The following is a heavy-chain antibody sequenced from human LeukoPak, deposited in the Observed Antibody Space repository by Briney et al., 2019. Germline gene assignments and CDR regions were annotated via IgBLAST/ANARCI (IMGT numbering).Heavy chain of an antibody. CDR1: GFTFSSYS. D-gene: IGHD6-13*01. J-gene: IGHJ4*02. CDR2: ISSSSSTI. CDR3: ARGLSSWYVDY. V-gene: IGHV3-48*01. Sequence: PGGSLRLSCAASGFTFSSYSMNWVRQAPGKGLGWVSYISSSSSTIYYADSVKGRFTISRDNAKNSLYLQMNSLRAEDTAVYYCARGLSSWYVDYWGQGTLVTVSS.